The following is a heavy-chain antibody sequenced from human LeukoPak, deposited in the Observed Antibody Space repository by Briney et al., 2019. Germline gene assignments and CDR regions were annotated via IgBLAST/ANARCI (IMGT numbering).Heavy chain of an antibody. D-gene: IGHD2-21*01. Sequence: PSETLSLTCTVSGGSFSTFYWSWIRQPPGKGLEWIGYISYTGSTNYIPSLKSRVTISVDTSKNQFSLKVTSVTAADTAVYYCARAIGIYSSSDYWGQGTLVSVSS. CDR1: GGSFSTFY. J-gene: IGHJ4*02. CDR2: ISYTGST. CDR3: ARAIGIYSSSDY. V-gene: IGHV4-59*08.